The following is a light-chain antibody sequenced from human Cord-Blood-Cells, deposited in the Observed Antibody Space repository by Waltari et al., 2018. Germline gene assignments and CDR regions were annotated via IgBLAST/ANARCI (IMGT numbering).Light chain of an antibody. Sequence: DIQMTQSPSYLSASVGDRVTITCRASQSISSYLNWYQQKPGKAPKLLIYAASSLQSGGPSRFSGSGSGTDFTLTISSLQPEDFATYYCQQSYSTPLTFGGGTKVEIK. CDR1: QSISSY. CDR3: QQSYSTPLT. CDR2: AAS. V-gene: IGKV1-39*01. J-gene: IGKJ4*01.